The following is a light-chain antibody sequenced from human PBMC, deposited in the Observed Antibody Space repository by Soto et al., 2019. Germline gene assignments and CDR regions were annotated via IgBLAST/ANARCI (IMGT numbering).Light chain of an antibody. CDR1: SSDVGSYNL. CDR2: EGN. J-gene: IGLJ3*02. CDR3: CSYVGRSTWV. V-gene: IGLV2-23*01. Sequence: QSALTQPASVSGSPGQSITISCTGTSSDVGSYNLVYWYQQQPGKAPKLMIYEGNERPSGVSNRFSGSKSGNTASLTISGQQADDEVDYCRCSYVGRSTWVFGGGTKLTVL.